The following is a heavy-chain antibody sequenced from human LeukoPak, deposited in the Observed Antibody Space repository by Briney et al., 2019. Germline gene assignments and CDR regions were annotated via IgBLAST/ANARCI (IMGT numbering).Heavy chain of an antibody. CDR1: GGSISGYF. D-gene: IGHD2-2*01. V-gene: IGHV4-4*09. CDR2: IYSTGTT. Sequence: SETLSLTCTVSGGSISGYFWSWIRQPPGKGPEGIGYIYSTGTTNYSPSLSSRVTISVDTSKNQLSLNLSFVTATDTAVYHCARHNPPPTGFCSGTSCFMSGSQYFYMDVWGKGTSVTVS. J-gene: IGHJ6*03. CDR3: ARHNPPPTGFCSGTSCFMSGSQYFYMDV.